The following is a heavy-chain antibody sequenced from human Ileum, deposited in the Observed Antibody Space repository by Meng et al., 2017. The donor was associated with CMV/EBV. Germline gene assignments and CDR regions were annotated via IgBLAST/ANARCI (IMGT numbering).Heavy chain of an antibody. CDR3: ARGTTPTFWYFDL. CDR1: GFTVSSNY. D-gene: IGHD1-1*01. CDR2: IYSGDST. V-gene: IGHV3-53*01. J-gene: IGHJ2*01. Sequence: CAASGFTVSSNYMSWVRQAPGKGLEWVSIIYSGDSTYYADSVKGRFTISRDNSKNTLYLQMNSLRAEDTAVYYCARGTTPTFWYFDLWGRGTLVTVSS.